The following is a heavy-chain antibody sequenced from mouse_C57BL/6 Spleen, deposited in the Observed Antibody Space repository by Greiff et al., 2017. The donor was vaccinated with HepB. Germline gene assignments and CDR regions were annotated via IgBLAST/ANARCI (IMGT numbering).Heavy chain of an antibody. J-gene: IGHJ4*01. D-gene: IGHD1-1*01. CDR3: AREGDYYGSRGAMDY. Sequence: VQLQQSGPELVKPGASVKISCKASGYTFTDYYMNWVKQSHGKSLEWIGDINPNNGGTSYNQKFKGKATLTVDKSSSTAYMELRSLTSEDSAVYYCAREGDYYGSRGAMDYWGQGTSVTVSS. V-gene: IGHV1-26*01. CDR2: INPNNGGT. CDR1: GYTFTDYY.